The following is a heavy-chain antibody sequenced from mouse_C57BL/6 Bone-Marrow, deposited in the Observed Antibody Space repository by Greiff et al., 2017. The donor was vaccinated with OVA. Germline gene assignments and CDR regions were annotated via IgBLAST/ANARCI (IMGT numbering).Heavy chain of an antibody. D-gene: IGHD1-1*01. V-gene: IGHV7-3*01. CDR3: ARDSYYGSSYEAWFAY. CDR2: IRNKANGYTT. J-gene: IGHJ3*01. CDR1: GFTFTDYY. Sequence: EVKLMESGGGLVQPGGSLSLSCAASGFTFTDYYMSWVRQPPGKALEWLGFIRNKANGYTTEYSASVKGRFTISRDNSQSILYLQMNALRAEDSATYYCARDSYYGSSYEAWFAYWGQGTLVTVSA.